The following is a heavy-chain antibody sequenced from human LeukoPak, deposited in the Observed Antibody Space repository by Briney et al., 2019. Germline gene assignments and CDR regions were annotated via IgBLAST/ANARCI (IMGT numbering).Heavy chain of an antibody. D-gene: IGHD6-6*01. CDR3: ATNSSFPYYNMDV. CDR1: GFTFSTYR. V-gene: IGHV3-48*01. Sequence: VGSLRHSCAVSGFTFSTYRMNWVPEGPGKGGGSGSYISSSSSNIDYADSVKGRFTISRDNAKDSLYLQVNSLRAEDTAVYYCATNSSFPYYNMDVWGKGTTVTVSS. J-gene: IGHJ6*03. CDR2: ISSSSSNI.